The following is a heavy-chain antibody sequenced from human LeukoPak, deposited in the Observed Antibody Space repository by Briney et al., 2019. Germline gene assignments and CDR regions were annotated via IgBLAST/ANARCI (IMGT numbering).Heavy chain of an antibody. V-gene: IGHV4-59*01. J-gene: IGHJ5*02. CDR2: IYYSGST. D-gene: IGHD5-18*01. CDR3: ARGDTAMVSYWFDP. CDR1: GGSISSYY. Sequence: SETLSLTCTVSGGSISSYYWSWLRQPPGKGLVWIGYIYYSGSTNYNPSLKSRVTISVDTSKNQFSLKLSSVTAADTAVYYCARGDTAMVSYWFDPWGQGTLVTVSS.